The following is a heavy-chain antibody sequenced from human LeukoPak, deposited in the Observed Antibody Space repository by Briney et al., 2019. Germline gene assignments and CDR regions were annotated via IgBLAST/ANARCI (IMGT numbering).Heavy chain of an antibody. CDR2: INPSGGTT. Sequence: GASVKVSCKASGYTFTSYYMHWVRQALGQGLEWMGIINPSGGTTTYAQKFQGRVTMTRDTSTSTVYMELSSLRSEDTAVYYCARDRCSSTSCYVEGPSDSYNWFDPWGQGTLVTASS. CDR1: GYTFTSYY. CDR3: ARDRCSSTSCYVEGPSDSYNWFDP. D-gene: IGHD2-2*01. J-gene: IGHJ5*02. V-gene: IGHV1-46*01.